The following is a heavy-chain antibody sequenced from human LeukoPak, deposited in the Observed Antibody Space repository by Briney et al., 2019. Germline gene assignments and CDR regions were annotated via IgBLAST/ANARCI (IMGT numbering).Heavy chain of an antibody. D-gene: IGHD6-6*01. CDR1: GGSFSGYY. CDR3: AHSHSSPDAFDI. V-gene: IGHV4-34*01. CDR2: INHSGST. J-gene: IGHJ3*02. Sequence: SETLSLTCAVYGGSFSGYYWSWIRQPPGKGLEWIGEINHSGSTNYNLSLKSRVTISVDTSKNQFSLKLSSVTAADTAVYYCAHSHSSPDAFDIWGQGTMVTVSS.